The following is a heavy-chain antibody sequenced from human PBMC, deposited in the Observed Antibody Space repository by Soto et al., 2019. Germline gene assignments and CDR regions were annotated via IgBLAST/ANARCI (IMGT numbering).Heavy chain of an antibody. J-gene: IGHJ4*02. CDR1: GFTFSSYG. CDR2: ISYDGSNK. V-gene: IGHV3-30*03. CDR3: AISIAVAGIVY. D-gene: IGHD6-19*01. Sequence: PGGSLRLSCAASGFTFSSYGMHWVRQAPGKGLEWVAVISYDGSNKYYADSVKGRFTISRDNSKNTLYLQMNSLGAEDTAVYYCAISIAVAGIVYWGQGTLVTVSS.